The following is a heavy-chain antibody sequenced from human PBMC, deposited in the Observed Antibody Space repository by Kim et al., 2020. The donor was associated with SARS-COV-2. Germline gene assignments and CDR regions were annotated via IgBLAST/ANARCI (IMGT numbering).Heavy chain of an antibody. Sequence: ASVKVSCKASGYTFTGYYMHWVRQAPGQGLEWMGWINPNSGGTNYAQKFQGRVTMTRDTSISTAYMELSRLRSDDTAVYYCARDRSYDSSGYYYVNWFDPWGQGTLVTVSS. D-gene: IGHD3-22*01. CDR1: GYTFTGYY. CDR2: INPNSGGT. V-gene: IGHV1-2*02. CDR3: ARDRSYDSSGYYYVNWFDP. J-gene: IGHJ5*02.